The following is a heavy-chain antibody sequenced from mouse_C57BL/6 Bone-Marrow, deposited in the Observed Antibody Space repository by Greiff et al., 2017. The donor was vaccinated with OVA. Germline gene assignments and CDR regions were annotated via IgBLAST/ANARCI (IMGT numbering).Heavy chain of an antibody. D-gene: IGHD1-1*01. Sequence: QVQLKQSGAELARPGASVKLSCKASGYTFTSSGISWVKQSTGQGLEWIGEIYPRSGNTYYNEKFKGKATLTADKSSSTASMELRSLTSEDSAVDFCAREPYYYGSSSWFAYWGQGTLVTVSA. V-gene: IGHV1-81*01. CDR2: IYPRSGNT. CDR1: GYTFTSSG. J-gene: IGHJ3*01. CDR3: AREPYYYGSSSWFAY.